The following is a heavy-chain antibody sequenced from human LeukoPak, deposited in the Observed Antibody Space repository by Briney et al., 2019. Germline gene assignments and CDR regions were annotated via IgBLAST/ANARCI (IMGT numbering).Heavy chain of an antibody. J-gene: IGHJ4*02. CDR1: GYTFTGYY. D-gene: IGHD2-15*01. V-gene: IGHV1-2*02. CDR3: ARASSGGSCFEDEFDY. Sequence: ASVKVSCKASGYTFTGYYMHWVRQAPGQGLEWMGWINPNSGGTNYAQKFQGRVTMTRDTSISTAYMELSRLRSDDTAVYYCARASSGGSCFEDEFDYWGQGTLVTVSS. CDR2: INPNSGGT.